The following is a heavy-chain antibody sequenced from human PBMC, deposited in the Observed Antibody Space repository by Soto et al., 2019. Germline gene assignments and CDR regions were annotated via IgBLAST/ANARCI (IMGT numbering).Heavy chain of an antibody. Sequence: PGGSLRLSCSASGFTFSYFSMHWVRQAPGKGLEYVSGISSDGVSTYYADSVKGRFTISRDNSKNTLYLQMSSLRPEDTATYYCVHPRSTVITPHSWGQGTLVTVSS. D-gene: IGHD4-17*01. CDR3: VHPRSTVITPHS. CDR1: GFTFSYFS. J-gene: IGHJ4*02. V-gene: IGHV3-64D*06. CDR2: ISSDGVST.